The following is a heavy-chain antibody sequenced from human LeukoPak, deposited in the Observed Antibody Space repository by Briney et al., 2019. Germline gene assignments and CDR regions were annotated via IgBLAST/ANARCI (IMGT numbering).Heavy chain of an antibody. J-gene: IGHJ4*02. V-gene: IGHV4-34*01. CDR1: GGSFSDYY. CDR3: ARRGLYDYVWGSRSYYFDY. CDR2: IDHGGST. Sequence: SETLSLTCAVYGGSFSDYYWSWIRQPPGKGLEWIGEIDHGGSTNYNPSLKSRVTISVDTSKKQFSLKLTSVTAADTAVYCCARRGLYDYVWGSRSYYFDYWGQGTLVTVSS. D-gene: IGHD3-16*01.